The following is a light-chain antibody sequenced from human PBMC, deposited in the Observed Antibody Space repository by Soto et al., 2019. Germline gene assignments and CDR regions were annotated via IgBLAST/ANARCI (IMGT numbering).Light chain of an antibody. V-gene: IGKV4-1*01. J-gene: IGKJ1*01. CDR3: HQSCTRPRT. CDR2: WAS. Sequence: DIVVTQSPESLAVSLGERATINCKSTQSVLLSSQNKNCITWYQQKPGQPPKVLIYWASTRNSGVPDRFSGSGSGTEFTLTSSSRQAEDVAVYYCHQSCTRPRTFGQGTKVEIK. CDR1: QSVLLSSQNKNC.